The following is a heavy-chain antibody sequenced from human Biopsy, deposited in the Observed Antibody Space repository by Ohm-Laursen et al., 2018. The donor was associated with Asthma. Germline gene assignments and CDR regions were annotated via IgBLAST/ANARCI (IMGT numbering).Heavy chain of an antibody. J-gene: IGHJ4*02. Sequence: SLRLSCTASGFTFSNYGMHWVRQAPGKGLDWVAVISFDGSNKNYTDSVKGRFTFSRDSSRNTLHLQMNSLRAEDTAVYFCAKEVFPGWELRRGPDSWGQGTLVTVSS. CDR3: AKEVFPGWELRRGPDS. D-gene: IGHD1-26*01. V-gene: IGHV3-30*18. CDR2: ISFDGSNK. CDR1: GFTFSNYG.